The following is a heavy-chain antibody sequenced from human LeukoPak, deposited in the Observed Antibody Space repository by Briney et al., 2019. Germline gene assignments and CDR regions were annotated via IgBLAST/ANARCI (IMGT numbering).Heavy chain of an antibody. V-gene: IGHV3-21*01. Sequence: KSGGSLRLSCAASGFTFSSYSMNWVRQAPGKGLEWVSSISSSSSYIYYADSVKGRFTISRDNAKNSLYLQMNSLRAEDTAVYYCASGTTGTTDLVDYWGQGTLVTVSP. CDR3: ASGTTGTTDLVDY. J-gene: IGHJ4*02. CDR1: GFTFSSYS. D-gene: IGHD1-1*01. CDR2: ISSSSSYI.